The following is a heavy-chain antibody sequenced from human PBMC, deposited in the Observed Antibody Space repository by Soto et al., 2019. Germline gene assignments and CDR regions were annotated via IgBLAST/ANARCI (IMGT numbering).Heavy chain of an antibody. Sequence: PGGSLRLSCAASGFTFSSYEMNWVRQAPGKGLEWVSYISSSGSTIYYADSVKGRFTISRDNAKNSLYLQMNSLRAEDTAVYYCVRSGHDFWSGHGAFDIWGQGTMVTVSS. D-gene: IGHD3-3*01. CDR3: VRSGHDFWSGHGAFDI. V-gene: IGHV3-48*03. CDR2: ISSSGSTI. J-gene: IGHJ3*02. CDR1: GFTFSSYE.